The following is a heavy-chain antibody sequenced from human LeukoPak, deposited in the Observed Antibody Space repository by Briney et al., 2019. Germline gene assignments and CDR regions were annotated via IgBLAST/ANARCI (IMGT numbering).Heavy chain of an antibody. CDR3: AKDFRGSGYFFDY. CDR2: ISGAGDNA. D-gene: IGHD2-15*01. V-gene: IGHV3-23*01. J-gene: IGHJ4*02. CDR1: GITFSSYA. Sequence: PGGALSLSCAASGITFSSYAVSWVRQAPGKGLEWVSAISGAGDNAFYADSVKGRFTISRDNSKNTLYLQMNSLRAEDTAVYYCAKDFRGSGYFFDYWGQGTLVTVSS.